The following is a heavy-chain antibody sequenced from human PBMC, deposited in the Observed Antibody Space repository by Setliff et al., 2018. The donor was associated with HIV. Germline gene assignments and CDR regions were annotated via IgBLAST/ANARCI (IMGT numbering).Heavy chain of an antibody. V-gene: IGHV1-69*13. CDR2: IISMFGTA. CDR3: ARDRGYSYGYDAFDI. D-gene: IGHD5-18*01. CDR1: GGTFSRDA. J-gene: IGHJ3*02. Sequence: SVKVSCKASGGTFSRDAISWVRQAPGQGLEWMGGIISMFGTANYAQKFQGRVTITADESTNTAYMELSSLRPEDTAVYYCARDRGYSYGYDAFDIWGQGTMVTVSS.